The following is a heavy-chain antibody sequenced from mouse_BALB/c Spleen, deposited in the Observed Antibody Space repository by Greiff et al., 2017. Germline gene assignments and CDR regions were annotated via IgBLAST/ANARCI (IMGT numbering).Heavy chain of an antibody. J-gene: IGHJ4*01. Sequence: VQLQQSGPELVKPGASVKIPCKASGYTFTDYNMDWVKQSHGKSLEWIGDINPNNGGTIYNQKFKGQATLTVDKSSSTAYMELRSLTSEDTAVYYCARRWPFFYAMDYWGQGTSVTVSS. CDR2: INPNNGGT. D-gene: IGHD1-1*02. CDR1: GYTFTDYN. V-gene: IGHV1-18*01. CDR3: ARRWPFFYAMDY.